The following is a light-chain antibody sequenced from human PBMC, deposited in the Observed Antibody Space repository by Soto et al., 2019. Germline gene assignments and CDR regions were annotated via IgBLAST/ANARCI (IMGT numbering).Light chain of an antibody. J-gene: IGLJ3*02. Sequence: QSVLTQPASVSASPGQSITISCTGGKNDIGSSDYVSWYQQHPGKAPKLIIYGVSNRPSGTSDRFSGSKSGNTASLTISGPQADDEADYYCSSSTSSNTLVFGGGTKLTVL. CDR1: KNDIGSSDY. CDR2: GVS. CDR3: SSSTSSNTLV. V-gene: IGLV2-14*01.